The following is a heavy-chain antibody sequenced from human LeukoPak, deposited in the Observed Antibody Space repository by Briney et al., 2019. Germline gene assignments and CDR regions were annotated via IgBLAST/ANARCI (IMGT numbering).Heavy chain of an antibody. V-gene: IGHV3-48*01. CDR3: ARTVIVPAALDH. Sequence: GGSLRLSCAASGFTLSIYSMNWVRQAPGKGLEWVSYISSSSTTIYYADSVKGRFTVSRDNAKNSLYLPMNSLRAEDTAVYYCARTVIVPAALDHWGQGTLVTVSS. CDR2: ISSSSTTI. CDR1: GFTLSIYS. D-gene: IGHD2-2*01. J-gene: IGHJ4*02.